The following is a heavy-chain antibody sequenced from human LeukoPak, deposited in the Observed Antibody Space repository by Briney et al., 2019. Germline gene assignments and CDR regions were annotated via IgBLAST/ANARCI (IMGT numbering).Heavy chain of an antibody. J-gene: IGHJ4*02. D-gene: IGHD3-22*01. CDR3: ARTDYYDNSGYTTDY. CDR2: IYYSGST. Sequence: SQTLSLTCTVSGGSISSGDYYWSWIRQPPGKGLEWIGYIYYSGSTYYNPSLKSRVTISVDTSKNQFSLKLSSVTAADTAVYYCARTDYYDNSGYTTDYWGQGTLVTVSS. V-gene: IGHV4-30-4*01. CDR1: GGSISSGDYY.